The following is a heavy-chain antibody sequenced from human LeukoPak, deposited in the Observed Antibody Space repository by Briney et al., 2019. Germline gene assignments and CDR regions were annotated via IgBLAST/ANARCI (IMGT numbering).Heavy chain of an antibody. V-gene: IGHV3-30-3*01. CDR1: GFTFSSYA. CDR3: ARDLSYYGSGSCDY. J-gene: IGHJ4*02. CDR2: ISYDGSNK. Sequence: QTGGSLRLSCAASGFTFSSYAMHWVRQAPGKGLEWVAVISYDGSNKYYADSVKGRFTISRDNSKNTLYLQMNSLRAEDTAVYYCARDLSYYGSGSCDYWGQGTLVTVSS. D-gene: IGHD3-10*01.